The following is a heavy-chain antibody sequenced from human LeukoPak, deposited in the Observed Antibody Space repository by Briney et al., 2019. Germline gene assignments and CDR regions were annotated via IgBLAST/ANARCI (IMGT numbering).Heavy chain of an antibody. J-gene: IGHJ6*03. CDR2: MNPNSGNT. CDR1: GYTFTSYD. CDR3: ARGIGAAAHFYYYYYHMDV. D-gene: IGHD6-13*01. Sequence: GASVKVSCKASGYTFTSYDINWVRQATGQGLEWMGWMNPNSGNTGYAQKFQGRVTMTRNTSISTAYMELSSLRSEDTAVYYCARGIGAAAHFYYYYYHMDVWGKGTTVTVSS. V-gene: IGHV1-8*01.